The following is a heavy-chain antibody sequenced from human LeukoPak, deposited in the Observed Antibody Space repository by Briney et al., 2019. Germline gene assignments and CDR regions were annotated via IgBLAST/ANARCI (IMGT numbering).Heavy chain of an antibody. CDR2: IYYSGST. CDR1: GGSISSSSYY. Sequence: SETLSLTRTVSGGSISSSSYYWGWIRQPPGKGLEWIGSIYYSGSTYYNPSLKSRVTISVDTSKNQFSLKLSSVTAADTAVYYCARQVGWLRDGDFDYWGQGTLVTVSS. CDR3: ARQVGWLRDGDFDY. V-gene: IGHV4-39*01. D-gene: IGHD5-12*01. J-gene: IGHJ4*02.